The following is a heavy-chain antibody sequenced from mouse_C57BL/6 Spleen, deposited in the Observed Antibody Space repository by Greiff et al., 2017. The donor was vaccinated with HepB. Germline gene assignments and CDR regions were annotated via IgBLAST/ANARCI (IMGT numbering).Heavy chain of an antibody. Sequence: VKLQQSGAELVRPGTSVKVSCKASGYAFTNYLIEWVKQRPGQGLEWIGVINPGSGGTNYNEKFKGKATLTADKSSSTAYMQLSSLTSEDSAVYFCARGVDGYSLFDYWGQGTTLTVSS. CDR3: ARGVDGYSLFDY. V-gene: IGHV1-54*01. D-gene: IGHD2-3*01. CDR1: GYAFTNYL. CDR2: INPGSGGT. J-gene: IGHJ2*01.